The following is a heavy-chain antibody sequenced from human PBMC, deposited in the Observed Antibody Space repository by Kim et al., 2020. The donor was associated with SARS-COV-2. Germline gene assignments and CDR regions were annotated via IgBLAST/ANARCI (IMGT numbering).Heavy chain of an antibody. CDR1: GGSIGYYY. V-gene: IGHV4-59*08. CDR3: ARLYNWNEGHDPTPYGVDV. CDR2: VYYDGIT. Sequence: SETLSLTCNVSGGSIGYYYWSWIRQSPGKGLDWIGYVYYDGITKYNPSLKSRVTISVDTSKNQFSLKLTSVTAADSAVYFCARLYNWNEGHDPTPYGVDVWAQGITVAVSS. J-gene: IGHJ6*02. D-gene: IGHD1-20*01.